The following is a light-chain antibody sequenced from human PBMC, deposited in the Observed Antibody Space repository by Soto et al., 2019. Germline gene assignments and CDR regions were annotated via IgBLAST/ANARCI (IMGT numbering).Light chain of an antibody. CDR2: SVS. CDR1: QSVNSW. Sequence: DIQMTQSPSTLSAYVGDRVTITCRASQSVNSWLAWYQQKPGRAPKLLIYSVSNLDSGVPSRFSGSGSGTEFTLTISSLQPDDFATYYCQQFSSYSRTFGQGNKVEMK. J-gene: IGKJ1*01. CDR3: QQFSSYSRT. V-gene: IGKV1-5*01.